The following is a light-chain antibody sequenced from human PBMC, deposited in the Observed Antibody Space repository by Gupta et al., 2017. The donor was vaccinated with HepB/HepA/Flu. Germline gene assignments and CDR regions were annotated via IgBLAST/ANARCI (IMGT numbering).Light chain of an antibody. CDR1: KLGDKD. CDR3: QAWDSTTVV. V-gene: IGLV3-1*01. Sequence: SYELPQPPSVSVPPGQTASMTCSGDKLGDKDVCWYQQKPGQSPVLVIYQDDKRPSGIPERFSGSNSGNTATLTISGTQSMDEADYYCQAWDSTTVVFGGGTKLTV. J-gene: IGLJ2*01. CDR2: QDD.